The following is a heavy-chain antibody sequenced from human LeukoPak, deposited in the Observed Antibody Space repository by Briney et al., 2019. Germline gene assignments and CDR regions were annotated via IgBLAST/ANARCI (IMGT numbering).Heavy chain of an antibody. CDR3: ARDPSEDIVVVPAAASDY. V-gene: IGHV3-66*02. J-gene: IGHJ4*02. CDR2: NYSGGST. Sequence: GGSLRLSCAASGFTVSSNYMSWVRQAPGKGLEWVSDNYSGGSTYYANSVKSRFTIPRDNSKNTPYFQMSSLRAEDTAVYYCARDPSEDIVVVPAAASDYWGQGTLVTVSS. D-gene: IGHD2-2*01. CDR1: GFTVSSNY.